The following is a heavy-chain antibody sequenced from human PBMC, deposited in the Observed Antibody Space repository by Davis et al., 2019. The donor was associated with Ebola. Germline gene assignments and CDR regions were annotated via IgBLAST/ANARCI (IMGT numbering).Heavy chain of an antibody. D-gene: IGHD5-18*01. Sequence: SETLSLTCTVYASTKGPSVCRLAPPSPSTSLGTAALVYLICSPSSNPSLKSRVTISVDTSKNQFSLKLSSVTAADTAVYYCASDRFSGITLWWAGYYYGRDVWGQGTTVTVSS. CDR3: ASDRFSGITLWWAGYYYGRDV. J-gene: IGHJ6*02. CDR1: ASTKGPSV. V-gene: IGHV4-59*01. CDR2: VYLICSP.